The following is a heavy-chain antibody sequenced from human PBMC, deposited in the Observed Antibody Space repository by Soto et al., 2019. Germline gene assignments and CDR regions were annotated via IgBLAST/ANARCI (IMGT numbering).Heavy chain of an antibody. CDR1: GFTFSNYA. J-gene: IGHJ4*02. Sequence: GGSLRLSCAASGFTFSNYAMSWVRQAPGKGLEWVSTISGRGGNTYYADSVKGRFTISRDNSRNTLYLQMDSLRVEDSAVYSCAKAGCSGGTCYLYYFDYWGQGALVTGS. CDR2: ISGRGGNT. CDR3: AKAGCSGGTCYLYYFDY. V-gene: IGHV3-23*01. D-gene: IGHD2-15*01.